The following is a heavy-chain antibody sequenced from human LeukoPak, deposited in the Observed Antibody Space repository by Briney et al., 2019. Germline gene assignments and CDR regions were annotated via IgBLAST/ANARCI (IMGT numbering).Heavy chain of an antibody. CDR2: INHNAEMI. CDR1: GFPFGSYV. CDR3: ARDHDWAFDL. D-gene: IGHD3-9*01. V-gene: IGHV3-48*02. J-gene: IGHJ4*02. Sequence: GGSLRLSCGASGFPFGSYVMSWVRQAPGKGLEWIAYINHNAEMIFYPDFVKGRFTISRDNAKNSLYLQMNALRYEDTAIYYCARDHDWAFDLWGQGTLVTVSS.